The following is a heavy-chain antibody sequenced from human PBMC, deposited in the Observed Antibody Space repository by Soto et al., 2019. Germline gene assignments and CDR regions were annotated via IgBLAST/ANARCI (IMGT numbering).Heavy chain of an antibody. CDR2: IYSSGTT. D-gene: IGHD3-22*01. CDR3: ARGTRGYSF. V-gene: IGHV3-53*01. Sequence: EVQLVESGGGLIQPGGSLRLSCAASGLDVSTNYMNWVRQAPGKGLEWVSMIYSSGTTYYAASVKGRFSISRDKSKNTLYHQMNGLRADDTAVYYCARGTRGYSFWGQGTLVTVSS. J-gene: IGHJ4*02. CDR1: GLDVSTNY.